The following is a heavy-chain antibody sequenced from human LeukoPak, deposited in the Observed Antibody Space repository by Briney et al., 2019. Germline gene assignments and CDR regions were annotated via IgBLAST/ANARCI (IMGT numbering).Heavy chain of an antibody. D-gene: IGHD2-15*01. J-gene: IGHJ6*03. CDR3: AKGAYCSGNSCHWGYYYYMDV. Sequence: PGRSLRLSCAASGFTFSSYAMHWVRQAPGKGLEWVAFIRNDGSSKYYADSVKGRFTISRDNSKNTLYLQMNSLRAEDTAAYYCAKGAYCSGNSCHWGYYYYMDVWGKGTTVTVSS. CDR1: GFTFSSYA. CDR2: IRNDGSSK. V-gene: IGHV3-30*02.